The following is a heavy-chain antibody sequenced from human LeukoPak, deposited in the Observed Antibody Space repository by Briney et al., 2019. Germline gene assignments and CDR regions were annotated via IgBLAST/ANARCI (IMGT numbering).Heavy chain of an antibody. CDR2: IIPVYGAA. CDR1: GGTFSSCA. D-gene: IGHD3-3*02. V-gene: IGHV1-69*13. CDR3: ARAGAIFGVPGAFDL. J-gene: IGHJ3*01. Sequence: SVKVSCKASGGTFSSCAISWVRQARGQGLEWMGGIIPVYGAATYSQKFQGRVTITADESTTTAYMELRSLRSGDTGIYYCARAGAIFGVPGAFDLWGQGTFVSVSS.